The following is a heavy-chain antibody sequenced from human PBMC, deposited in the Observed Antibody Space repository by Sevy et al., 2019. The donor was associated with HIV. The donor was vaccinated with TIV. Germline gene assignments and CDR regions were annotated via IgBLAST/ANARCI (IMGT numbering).Heavy chain of an antibody. CDR1: GGTFSSYA. CDR2: IIPIFGTA. Sequence: SVKVSCKASGGTFSSYAISWVRQAPGQGLEWMGGIIPIFGTANYAQKFQGRVTITADESTSTAYMELSSLRSEDTAVYYCLRELQDAFDIWGQGTMVTVSS. CDR3: LRELQDAFDI. J-gene: IGHJ3*02. V-gene: IGHV1-69*13. D-gene: IGHD1-26*01.